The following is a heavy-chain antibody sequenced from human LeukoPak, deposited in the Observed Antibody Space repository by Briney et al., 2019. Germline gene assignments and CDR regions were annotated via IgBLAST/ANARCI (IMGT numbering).Heavy chain of an antibody. D-gene: IGHD2-2*01. CDR2: IYSGGST. Sequence: GGSLRLSCAASGFTVSSNYMSWVRQAPGKGLEWVSVIYSGGSTYYADSVKGRFTISRHNSKNTLYLQMNSLRAEDTAVYYCARVLGTRQSNWFDPWGQGTLATVSS. J-gene: IGHJ5*02. CDR1: GFTVSSNY. V-gene: IGHV3-53*04. CDR3: ARVLGTRQSNWFDP.